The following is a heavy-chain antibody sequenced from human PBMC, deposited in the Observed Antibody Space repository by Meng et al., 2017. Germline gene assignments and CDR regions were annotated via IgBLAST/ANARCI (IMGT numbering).Heavy chain of an antibody. CDR3: ARGGSRYYGDYNWYFDL. Sequence: QVQLGQTGAEVKKPGASVKVSCTASGYTFTSYGISWVRQAPGQGLEWMGWISAYNGNTNYAQKLQGRVTMTTDTSTSTAYMELRSLRSDDTAVYYCARGGSRYYGDYNWYFDLWGRGTLVTVSS. CDR1: GYTFTSYG. V-gene: IGHV1-18*01. J-gene: IGHJ2*01. CDR2: ISAYNGNT. D-gene: IGHD4-17*01.